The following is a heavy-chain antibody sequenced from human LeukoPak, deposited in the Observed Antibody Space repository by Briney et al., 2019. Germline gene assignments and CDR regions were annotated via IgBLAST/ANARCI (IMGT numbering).Heavy chain of an antibody. CDR1: GYTFTSYG. CDR2: IGAYDGNT. D-gene: IGHD4-17*01. CDR3: ARTDYGDYAINWFDP. V-gene: IGHV1-18*01. Sequence: ASVKVSCKASGYTFTSYGISWVRQAPGQGLEWIASIGAYDGNTNYAQKLQGRVTVTTNTSTSTAYMELRSLRSDDTAAHYCARTDYGDYAINWFDPWGKGTLVTVSS. J-gene: IGHJ5*02.